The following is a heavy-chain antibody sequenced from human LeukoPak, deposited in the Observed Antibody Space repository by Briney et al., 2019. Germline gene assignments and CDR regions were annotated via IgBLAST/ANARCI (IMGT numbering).Heavy chain of an antibody. V-gene: IGHV3-23*01. D-gene: IGHD3-22*01. CDR1: GFTFSSYA. Sequence: GGSLRLSCAASGFTFSSYAMSWVRQAPGKGLEWVSAISGSGGSTYYADSVKGRFTISRDNSKNTLYLQMDSLRAEDTAVYYCAKDIYYYDSSGPFDYWGQGTLVTVSS. J-gene: IGHJ4*02. CDR3: AKDIYYYDSSGPFDY. CDR2: ISGSGGST.